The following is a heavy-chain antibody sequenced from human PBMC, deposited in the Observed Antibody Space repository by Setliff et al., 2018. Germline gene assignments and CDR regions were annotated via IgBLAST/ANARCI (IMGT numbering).Heavy chain of an antibody. CDR2: IRPYIGHT. V-gene: IGHV1-18*01. Sequence: ASVKVSCKASGYNLDDFGINWLRQAPGQGLEWMGWIRPYIGHTIYAQKSQGRVTMTTDAPTSTAYMELTSLRHDDTAVYYCARVVAHTHFYDRSDYYSDGLDIWGQGAKVTVSS. CDR3: ARVVAHTHFYDRSDYYSDGLDI. J-gene: IGHJ3*02. D-gene: IGHD3-22*01. CDR1: GYNLDDFG.